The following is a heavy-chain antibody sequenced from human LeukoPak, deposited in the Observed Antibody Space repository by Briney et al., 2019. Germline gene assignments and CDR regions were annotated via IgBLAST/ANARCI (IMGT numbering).Heavy chain of an antibody. CDR1: GFTFTKNY. Sequence: GGSLRLSCAASGFTFTKNYMSWVRQAPGKGLEGVSVIWSVGNTYYVDSVKGRFVMSRDNSKSTLYLQMNNLRVEDTAVYYCAVVSNYYYYHGMDVWGQGTTVTVSS. CDR2: IWSVGNT. CDR3: AVVSNYYYYHGMDV. V-gene: IGHV3-53*01. J-gene: IGHJ6*01. D-gene: IGHD2/OR15-2a*01.